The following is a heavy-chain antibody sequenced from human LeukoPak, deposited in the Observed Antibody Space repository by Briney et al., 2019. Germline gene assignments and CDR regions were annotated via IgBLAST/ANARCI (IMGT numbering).Heavy chain of an antibody. CDR2: ISSSGSTI. J-gene: IGHJ4*02. CDR3: ARNPPWLQSKYFDY. V-gene: IGHV3-48*03. D-gene: IGHD5-24*01. CDR1: GFTFSSYA. Sequence: TGGSLRLSCAASGFTFSSYAMNWVRQAPGKGLEWVSYISSSGSTIYYADSVKGRFTISRDNAKNSLYLQMNSLRAEDTAVYYCARNPPWLQSKYFDYWGQGTLVTVSS.